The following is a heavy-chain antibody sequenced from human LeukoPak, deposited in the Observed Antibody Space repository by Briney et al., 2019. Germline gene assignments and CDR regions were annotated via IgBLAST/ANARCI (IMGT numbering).Heavy chain of an antibody. D-gene: IGHD2-2*01. CDR1: GFTFSNAW. CDR2: IYSGGST. V-gene: IGHV3-53*01. J-gene: IGHJ5*02. CDR3: ARVGCSSTSCYAGGWFDP. Sequence: PGGSLRLSCAASGFTFSNAWTSWVRQAPGKGLEWVSVIYSGGSTYYADSVKGRFTISRDNSKNTLYLQMNSLRAEDTAVYYCARVGCSSTSCYAGGWFDPWGQGTLVTVSS.